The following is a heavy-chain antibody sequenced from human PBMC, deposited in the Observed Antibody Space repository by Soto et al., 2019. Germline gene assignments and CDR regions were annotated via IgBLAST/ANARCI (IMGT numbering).Heavy chain of an antibody. D-gene: IGHD2-2*01. J-gene: IGHJ5*02. CDR1: GFSLSTSGVG. CDR3: AHWDRYRISTSCYHWFDP. V-gene: IGHV2-5*02. CDR2: IYWDDDK. Sequence: SGPTLVNPTQTLTLTRTFSGFSLSTSGVGVGWIRQPPGKALEWLALIYWDDDKRYSPSLKSRLTITKDTSKNQVVLTMTNMDPVDTATYYCAHWDRYRISTSCYHWFDPWGQGTLVTVSS.